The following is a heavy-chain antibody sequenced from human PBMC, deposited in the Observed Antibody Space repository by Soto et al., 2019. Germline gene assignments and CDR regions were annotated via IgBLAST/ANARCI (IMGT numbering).Heavy chain of an antibody. CDR2: INHGGRT. J-gene: IGHJ6*02. CDR3: ARGRVTNYYYYGADV. V-gene: IGHV4-34*02. D-gene: IGHD2-8*01. Sequence: QVQLQQWGAGLLKPSETLSLTCAVSGEPFTDHFCTWIRQAPGKGLEWIGEINHGGRTYFNPSLKSRVTLSVDTSQNQFSLVLVSLTAADTGVYYCARGRVTNYYYYGADVWGQGTTVTVSS. CDR1: GEPFTDHF.